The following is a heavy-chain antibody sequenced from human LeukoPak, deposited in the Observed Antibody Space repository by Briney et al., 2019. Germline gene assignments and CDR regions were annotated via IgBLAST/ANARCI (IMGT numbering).Heavy chain of an antibody. CDR3: ARADSYGHAN. V-gene: IGHV1-69*13. Sequence: SVTVSCTASGGTFSSYAISWVRQAPGQGLEWMGGIIPIFGTANYAQKFQGRVTITADESTSTAYMELSSLRSEDTAVFYCARADSYGHANWGQGTLVTVSS. J-gene: IGHJ4*02. CDR1: GGTFSSYA. CDR2: IIPIFGTA. D-gene: IGHD5-18*01.